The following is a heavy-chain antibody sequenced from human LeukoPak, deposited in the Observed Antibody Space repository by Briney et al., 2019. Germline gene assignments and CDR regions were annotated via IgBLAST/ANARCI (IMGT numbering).Heavy chain of an antibody. CDR3: ARHQFRPYYYESSGSAFDI. CDR1: VCSISSRSYY. V-gene: IGHV4-39*01. Sequence: SETLSLTCTVSVCSISSRSYYWGWIRQPPGKGLERIGRSYYSGSTNYNPSLKSRSTISVDTSKNQFSLKLSPVTAADTAVYCCARHQFRPYYYESSGSAFDIWGQGTMVTVSS. J-gene: IGHJ3*02. D-gene: IGHD3-22*01. CDR2: SYYSGST.